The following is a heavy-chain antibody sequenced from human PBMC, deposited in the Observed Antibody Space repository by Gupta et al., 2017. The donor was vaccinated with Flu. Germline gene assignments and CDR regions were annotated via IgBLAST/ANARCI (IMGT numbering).Heavy chain of an antibody. Sequence: EVQLVESGGGLVQPGGSLRLSCAASGFTVSSNYMSWVRQAPGKGLEWVSVIYSGGSTYYADSVKGRFTISRHNSKNTLYLQMNSLRAEDTAVYYCARGLCSSTSCYYYYYGMDVWGQGTTVTVSS. CDR3: ARGLCSSTSCYYYYYGMDV. D-gene: IGHD2-2*01. CDR2: IYSGGST. CDR1: GFTVSSNY. J-gene: IGHJ6*02. V-gene: IGHV3-53*04.